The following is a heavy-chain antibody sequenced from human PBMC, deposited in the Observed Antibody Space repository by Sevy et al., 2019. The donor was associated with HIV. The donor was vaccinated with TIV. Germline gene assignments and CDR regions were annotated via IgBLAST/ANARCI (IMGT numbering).Heavy chain of an antibody. J-gene: IGHJ6*02. Sequence: SETLSLTCTVSGGSISSSSYYWGWIRQPPGKGLEWIGSIYYSGSTYYNPSLKSRVTISADTSKNQFSLKLSSVTAADTAVYYCARRDHYYDSSGYYFGRYYYYGMDVWGQGTTVTVSS. V-gene: IGHV4-39*01. CDR1: GGSISSSSYY. CDR3: ARRDHYYDSSGYYFGRYYYYGMDV. CDR2: IYYSGST. D-gene: IGHD3-22*01.